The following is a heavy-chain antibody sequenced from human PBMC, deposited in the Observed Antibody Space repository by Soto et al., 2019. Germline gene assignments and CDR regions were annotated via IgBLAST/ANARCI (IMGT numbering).Heavy chain of an antibody. V-gene: IGHV1-69*13. D-gene: IGHD6-6*01. CDR2: TIPIFGTA. J-gene: IGHJ5*02. CDR1: GGTFSSYA. CDR3: ARGRIAARPNWFDP. Sequence: GASVKVSCKASGGTFSSYAISWVRQAPGQGLEWMGGTIPIFGTANYAQKFQGRVTITADESTSTAYMELSSLRSEDTAVYYCARGRIAARPNWFDPWGQGTLVTVSS.